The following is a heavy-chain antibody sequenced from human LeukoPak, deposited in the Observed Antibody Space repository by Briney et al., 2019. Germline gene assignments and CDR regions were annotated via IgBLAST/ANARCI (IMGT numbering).Heavy chain of an antibody. CDR1: GFTFSGYS. V-gene: IGHV3-21*01. CDR2: ISSSSSYI. D-gene: IGHD3-22*01. J-gene: IGHJ3*02. CDR3: ARDGTTTYYYDSRGYSPFRRFAFDI. Sequence: PGGSLRFSCAASGFTFSGYSMNWVRQAPGKGLEWVSSISSSSSYIYYADSVKGRFTISRDNAKNSLYLQMNSLRAEDTAVYYCARDGTTTYYYDSRGYSPFRRFAFDIWGQGTMVTVSS.